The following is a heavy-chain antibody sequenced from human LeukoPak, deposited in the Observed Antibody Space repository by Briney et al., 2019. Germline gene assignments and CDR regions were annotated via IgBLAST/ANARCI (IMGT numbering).Heavy chain of an antibody. V-gene: IGHV4-39*01. CDR1: GGSISSSSYY. CDR2: IYYSGST. D-gene: IGHD4-17*01. Sequence: SQTPSLTCTVSGGSISSSSYYWGWLRQPPGKGLEWIGSIYYSGSTYYNPSLKSRVTISVDTSKNQFSLKLSSVTAADTAVYYCARHGNTVTGNWFDPWGQGTLVTVSS. CDR3: ARHGNTVTGNWFDP. J-gene: IGHJ5*02.